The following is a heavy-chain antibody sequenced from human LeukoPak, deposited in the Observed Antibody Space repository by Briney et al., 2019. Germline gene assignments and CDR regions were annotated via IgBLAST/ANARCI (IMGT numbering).Heavy chain of an antibody. V-gene: IGHV4-4*07. Sequence: SETLSLTCTVSGGSISSYYWSWIRQPAGKGLEWIGRIYTSGSTNYNPSPKSRVTMSVDTSKNQFSLKLSSVTAADTAVYYCARDQPPYYDFWSGGFDPWGQGTLVTVSS. CDR2: IYTSGST. CDR3: ARDQPPYYDFWSGGFDP. D-gene: IGHD3-3*01. J-gene: IGHJ5*02. CDR1: GGSISSYY.